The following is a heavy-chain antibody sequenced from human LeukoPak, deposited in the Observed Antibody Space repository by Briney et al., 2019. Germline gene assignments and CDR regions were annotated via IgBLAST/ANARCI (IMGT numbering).Heavy chain of an antibody. Sequence: SETLSLTCTVSSGLICSYYWIWLRQPPGKGGEWIGYIYYTGSTNYSPSLKSRVTISVDTSKNQFSLKLRSVTAADTAVYYCARAYSSSWYWFDPWGQGTLVTVSS. CDR2: IYYTGST. D-gene: IGHD6-13*01. V-gene: IGHV4-59*01. CDR3: ARAYSSSWYWFDP. CDR1: SGLICSYY. J-gene: IGHJ5*02.